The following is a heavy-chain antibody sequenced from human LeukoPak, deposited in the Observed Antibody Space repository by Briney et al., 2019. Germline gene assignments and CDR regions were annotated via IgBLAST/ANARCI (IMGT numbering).Heavy chain of an antibody. D-gene: IGHD3-22*01. CDR3: AGDRKIVGITVWFDP. V-gene: IGHV1-8*02. CDR1: GYTFTSYG. J-gene: IGHJ5*02. CDR2: MNPNSGNT. Sequence: GASVKVSCTASGYTFTSYGISWVRQAPGQGLEWMGWMNPNSGNTGYAQKFQGRVTMTRNTSISTAYMELSSLRSEDTAVYYCAGDRKIVGITVWFDPWGQGTLVTVSS.